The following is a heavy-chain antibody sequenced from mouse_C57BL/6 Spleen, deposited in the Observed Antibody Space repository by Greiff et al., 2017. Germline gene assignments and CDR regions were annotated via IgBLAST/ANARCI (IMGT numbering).Heavy chain of an antibody. CDR3: ARPYYYGSSPNWYVDV. CDR2: ISSGGSYT. Sequence: EVKLMESGGDLVKPGGSLKLSCAASGFTFSSYGMSWVRQTPDKRLEWVATISSGGSYTYYPDSVKGRFTISRDNAKNTLYLQMSSLKSEDTAMYYCARPYYYGSSPNWYVDVWGTGTTVTVSS. D-gene: IGHD1-1*01. J-gene: IGHJ1*03. CDR1: GFTFSSYG. V-gene: IGHV5-6*01.